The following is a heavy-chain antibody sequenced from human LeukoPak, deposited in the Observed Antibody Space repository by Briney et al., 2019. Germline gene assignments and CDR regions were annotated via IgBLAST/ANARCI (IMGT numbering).Heavy chain of an antibody. D-gene: IGHD3-22*01. CDR3: AKGGDGHYYDSSGYYYFDY. V-gene: IGHV3-23*01. Sequence: GGSLRLSCAGSGFNFSSFVMTWVRQAPGKGLEWVSSISASGRSTYYADSVKGRFTISRDNSKNTLYLQMNSLRAEDTAVYYCAKGGDGHYYDSSGYYYFDYWGQGTLVTVSS. CDR1: GFNFSSFV. CDR2: ISASGRST. J-gene: IGHJ4*02.